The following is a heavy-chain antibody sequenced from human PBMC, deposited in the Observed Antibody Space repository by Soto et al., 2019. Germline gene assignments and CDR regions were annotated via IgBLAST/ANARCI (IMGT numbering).Heavy chain of an antibody. CDR3: LRRGAMHVTSYYYGMDV. Sequence: ASVKVACKASGYTFTSYGISGVRQAPGQGLEWMGWISAYSGNTGYAQKFQGRVTMTRSTSISTAYMELSSLRSEDTAVYYCLRRGAMHVTSYYYGMDVWGQGTTVTVSS. D-gene: IGHD2-2*01. CDR2: ISAYSGNT. CDR1: GYTFTSYG. J-gene: IGHJ6*02. V-gene: IGHV1-8*02.